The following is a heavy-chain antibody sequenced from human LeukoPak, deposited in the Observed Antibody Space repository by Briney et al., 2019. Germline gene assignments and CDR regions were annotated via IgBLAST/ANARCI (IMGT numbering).Heavy chain of an antibody. D-gene: IGHD2-15*01. V-gene: IGHV1-2*02. J-gene: IGHJ5*02. CDR1: GYTFTSYG. CDR2: INPNSGGT. Sequence: ASVKVSCKASGYTFTSYGISWVRQAPGQGLEWMGWINPNSGGTNYAQKFQGRVTMTRDTSISTAYMELSRLRSDDTAVYYCARWNCSGGSCYPGNWFDPWGQGTLGTVSS. CDR3: ARWNCSGGSCYPGNWFDP.